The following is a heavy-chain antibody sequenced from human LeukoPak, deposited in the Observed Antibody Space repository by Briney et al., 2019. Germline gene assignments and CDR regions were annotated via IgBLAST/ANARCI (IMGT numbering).Heavy chain of an antibody. CDR1: GGSFSGYY. CDR2: INHSGST. Sequence: PSETLSLTCAVYGGSFSGYYWSWIRQPPGKGLEWIGEINHSGSTNYNPSLKSRVTISVDTSKNQFSLKLSSVTAADTAVYYCARRHAYYGSGSFLFDPWGQGTLVTVSS. CDR3: ARRHAYYGSGSFLFDP. D-gene: IGHD3-10*01. J-gene: IGHJ5*02. V-gene: IGHV4-34*01.